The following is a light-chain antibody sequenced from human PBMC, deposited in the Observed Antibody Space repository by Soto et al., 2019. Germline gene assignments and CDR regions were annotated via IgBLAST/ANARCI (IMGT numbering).Light chain of an antibody. Sequence: EIVLTQSPDTLSVSPGERVTLSCRASQGVSSSFLAWYQQKPGQAPRLLIYGASTRASGIPDRFSGSGSGTDFTLTITRLEPEDFAVYYCQQFDDSPFTFGPGTKVDIK. J-gene: IGKJ3*01. CDR1: QGVSSSF. CDR3: QQFDDSPFT. CDR2: GAS. V-gene: IGKV3-20*01.